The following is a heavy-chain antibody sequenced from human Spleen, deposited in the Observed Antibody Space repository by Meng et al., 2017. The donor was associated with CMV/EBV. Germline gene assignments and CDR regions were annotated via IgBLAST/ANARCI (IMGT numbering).Heavy chain of an antibody. CDR1: GFTFSSYG. D-gene: IGHD6-19*01. J-gene: IGHJ4*02. CDR2: ISGSGGST. Sequence: GESLKISCAASGFTFSSYGMSWVRQAPGKGLEWVSVISGSGGSTYYADSVKGRVTISRDNSKNTLSLQMNSLRAEDTAVYYCALGRLGYCSTANCPYWGQGTLVTVSS. CDR3: ALGRLGYCSTANCPY. V-gene: IGHV3-23*01.